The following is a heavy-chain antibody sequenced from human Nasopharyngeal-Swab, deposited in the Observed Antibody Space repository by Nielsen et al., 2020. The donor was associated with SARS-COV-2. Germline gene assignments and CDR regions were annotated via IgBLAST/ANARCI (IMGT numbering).Heavy chain of an antibody. D-gene: IGHD2-2*01. CDR1: GYTFTSYA. V-gene: IGHV1-3*01. CDR2: INAGNGNT. Sequence: ASVKVSCKASGYTFTSYAMHWVRQAPGQRLEWMGWINAGNGNTKYSQKFQGRVTITRDTSASTAYMELSSLRSEDTAVYYCARDAPYIVVVPTDALDIWGQGTMVTVSS. CDR3: ARDAPYIVVVPTDALDI. J-gene: IGHJ3*02.